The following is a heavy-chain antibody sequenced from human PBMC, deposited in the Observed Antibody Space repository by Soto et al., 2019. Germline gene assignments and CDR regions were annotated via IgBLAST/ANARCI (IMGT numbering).Heavy chain of an antibody. J-gene: IGHJ6*02. V-gene: IGHV1-58*01. CDR2: IVVGSGNT. CDR3: ARRGYCSSTSCYGNYYYGMDV. CDR1: GFTFTSSA. Sequence: SVKVSCKASGFTFTSSAVQWVRQARGQRLEWIGWIVVGSGNTNYAQKFQERVTITRDMSTSTAYMELSSLRSEDTAVYYCARRGYCSSTSCYGNYYYGMDVWGQGTTVTVS. D-gene: IGHD2-2*01.